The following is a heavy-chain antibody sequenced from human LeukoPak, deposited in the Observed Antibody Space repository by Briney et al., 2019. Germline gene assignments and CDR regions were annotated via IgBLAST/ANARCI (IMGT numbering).Heavy chain of an antibody. CDR1: GFPSIEYS. CDR2: IGIDSGNT. Sequence: PGGSLRLSCTASGFPSIEYSMNWVRQAPGKGLEWISYIGIDSGNTKYADSVRGRFTISADKAKNSLYLQMNSLRVEDTAVYYCARDHNYAFDNWGQGTLVFVAS. V-gene: IGHV3-48*01. CDR3: ARDHNYAFDN. D-gene: IGHD1-1*01. J-gene: IGHJ4*02.